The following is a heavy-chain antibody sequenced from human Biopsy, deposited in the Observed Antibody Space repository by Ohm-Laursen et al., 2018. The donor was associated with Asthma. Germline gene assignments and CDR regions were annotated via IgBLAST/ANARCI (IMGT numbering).Heavy chain of an antibody. CDR2: IYFSGGP. D-gene: IGHD2-15*01. V-gene: IGHV4-31*03. Sequence: SETLSLTCRVSGFSLSGGGYFLGRIRPPPREGLGWVGEIYFSGGPHYNPSLQSRATISIDTSMSQFSLKLKSVTAADTAVYYCARDRNYCSDGTCVHYYGVDVWGPGTTVTVSS. J-gene: IGHJ6*02. CDR3: ARDRNYCSDGTCVHYYGVDV. CDR1: GFSLSGGGYF.